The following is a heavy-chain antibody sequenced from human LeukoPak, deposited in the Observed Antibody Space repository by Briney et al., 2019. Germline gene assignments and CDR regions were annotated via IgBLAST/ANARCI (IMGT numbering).Heavy chain of an antibody. Sequence: SETLSLTCTVSGGSISSYYWSWIRQPPGKGLEWIGYIYYSGSTYYNPSLKSRVTISVDTSKNQFSLKLSSVTAADTAVYYCARPDPKVRYYYYYMDVWGKGTTVTISS. CDR2: IYYSGST. CDR3: ARPDPKVRYYYYYMDV. CDR1: GGSISSYY. J-gene: IGHJ6*03. V-gene: IGHV4-59*08.